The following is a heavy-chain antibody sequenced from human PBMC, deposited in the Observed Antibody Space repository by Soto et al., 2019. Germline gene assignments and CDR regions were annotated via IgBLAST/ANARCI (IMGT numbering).Heavy chain of an antibody. Sequence: QLQLQESGPGLVRSSETLSLTCSVSGASISTSSDFWGWIRQAPGKGLEWIGNVYQSGTTRLNPSLKSRLSIFVDRSKKQFYLELNSATAADRAVYYCARQPESTSYFDYWGQGILVTVSS. CDR3: ARQPESTSYFDY. D-gene: IGHD2-2*01. CDR2: VYQSGTT. V-gene: IGHV4-39*01. J-gene: IGHJ4*02. CDR1: GASISTSSDF.